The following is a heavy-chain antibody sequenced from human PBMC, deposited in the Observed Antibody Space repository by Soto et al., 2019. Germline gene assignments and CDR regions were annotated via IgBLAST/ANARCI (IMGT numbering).Heavy chain of an antibody. CDR1: GGSLSTFH. CDR2: VHYSGTT. D-gene: IGHD3-22*01. CDR3: ERLTVDGRAYYYNDK. V-gene: IGHV4-59*08. J-gene: IGHJ4*02. Sequence: QVQLQESGPGLVRPSETLSLTCSVSGGSLSTFHWSWIRQPPGKGLEWIGYVHYSGTTDYSPSLGGRVTISMDASKNDFSLKLRSVTAADTAVYYCERLTVDGRAYYYNDKWGQGTLVTVSS.